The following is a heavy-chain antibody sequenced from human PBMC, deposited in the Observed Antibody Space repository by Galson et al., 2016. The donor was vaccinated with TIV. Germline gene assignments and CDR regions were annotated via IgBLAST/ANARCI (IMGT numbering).Heavy chain of an antibody. CDR1: GGTLSRFT. D-gene: IGHD3-22*01. CDR3: AIYDSSGYYSAEFFQQ. J-gene: IGHJ1*01. V-gene: IGHV1-69*02. Sequence: SVKVSCKASGGTLSRFTVSWVRQAPGQGLEWMGRIIPLLGIGNHAQKFQNRVAITADRSTSAAYMELSSLKSGDTAVYYCAIYDSSGYYSAEFFQQWGQGTLLIVSS. CDR2: IIPLLGIG.